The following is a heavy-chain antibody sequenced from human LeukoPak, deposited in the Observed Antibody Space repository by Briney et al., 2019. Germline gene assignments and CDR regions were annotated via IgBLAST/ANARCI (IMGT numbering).Heavy chain of an antibody. J-gene: IGHJ4*01. CDR2: IYYSGST. D-gene: IGHD6-6*01. CDR1: GGSISSGGYY. Sequence: SETLSLTCTVSGGSISSGGYYWSWIRQHPGKGLEWIGYIYYSGSTYYNPSLKSRVTISVDTSKNQFSLKLSSVTAADTAVYFCATGTGMTPRPVDYWGQGTLVTVSS. V-gene: IGHV4-31*03. CDR3: ATGTGMTPRPVDY.